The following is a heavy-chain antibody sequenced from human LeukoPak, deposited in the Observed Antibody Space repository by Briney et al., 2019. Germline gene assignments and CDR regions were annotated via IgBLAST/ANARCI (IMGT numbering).Heavy chain of an antibody. CDR3: ARDLSIAVFDY. J-gene: IGHJ4*02. CDR1: GFTFTSYG. Sequence: PGRSLRLSCAASGFTFTSYGMHWVRQAPGKGLEWVAVIWYDGRNKYYVDSVKGRFTISRDNSKNTVYLQMNSLRAEDTAVNFCARDLSIAVFDYWGQGTLVTVSS. D-gene: IGHD6-19*01. V-gene: IGHV3-33*01. CDR2: IWYDGRNK.